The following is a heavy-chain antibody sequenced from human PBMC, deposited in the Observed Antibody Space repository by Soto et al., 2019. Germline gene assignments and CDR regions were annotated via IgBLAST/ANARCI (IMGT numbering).Heavy chain of an antibody. Sequence: SETLSLTCAVSGGSISSGGYSWSWIRQPPGKGLEWIGYIYHSGSTYYNPSLKSRVTISVDRSKNQFSLKLSSVTAADPAVYYCARGIRYYDSSGYYSDWFDPWGQGTLVTVSS. CDR1: GGSISSGGYS. CDR3: ARGIRYYDSSGYYSDWFDP. J-gene: IGHJ5*02. D-gene: IGHD3-22*01. CDR2: IYHSGST. V-gene: IGHV4-30-2*01.